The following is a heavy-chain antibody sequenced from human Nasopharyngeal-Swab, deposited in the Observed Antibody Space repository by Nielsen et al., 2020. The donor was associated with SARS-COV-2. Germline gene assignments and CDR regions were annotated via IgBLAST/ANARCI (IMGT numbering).Heavy chain of an antibody. CDR2: ISGSGSFK. D-gene: IGHD2-2*01. CDR3: AGRGISISGDYYYYMDV. J-gene: IGHJ6*03. CDR1: TFSFSSFE. V-gene: IGHV3-48*03. Sequence: GESLKISCAASTFSFSSFEVNWVRQAPGKGLEWISYISGSGSFKYYADSVKGRFTTSRDNARKSLYLQMNSLRGEDTGVYYCAGRGISISGDYYYYMDVWGKGTPVTVSS.